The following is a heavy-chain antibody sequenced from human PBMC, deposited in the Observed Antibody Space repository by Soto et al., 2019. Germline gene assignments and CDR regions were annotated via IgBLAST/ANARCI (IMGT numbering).Heavy chain of an antibody. D-gene: IGHD6-13*01. CDR2: IYYSGST. CDR1: GGSISSSSYY. Sequence: PSETLSLTCTVSGGSISSSSYYWGWIRQPPGKGLEWIGSIYYSGSTYYNPSLKSRVTISVDTSKNQFSLKLSSVTAADTAVYYCARQIAAALDTWGQGTLVTVSS. V-gene: IGHV4-39*01. CDR3: ARQIAAALDT. J-gene: IGHJ5*02.